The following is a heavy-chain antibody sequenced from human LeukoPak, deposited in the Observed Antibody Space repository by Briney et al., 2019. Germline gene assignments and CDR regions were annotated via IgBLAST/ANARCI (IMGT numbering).Heavy chain of an antibody. D-gene: IGHD3-16*01. V-gene: IGHV3-11*01. J-gene: IGHJ5*02. CDR3: ARGGDSLGGNWFDP. Sequence: PAGSLRLSCAASGFTFSDYYMSWIRQAPGKGLEWISYISTRGFTIYYADSVKGRFTISRDNAKNSLYLQMNSLTGEDTAVYYCARGGDSLGGNWFDPWGQGTLVTVSS. CDR1: GFTFSDYY. CDR2: ISTRGFTI.